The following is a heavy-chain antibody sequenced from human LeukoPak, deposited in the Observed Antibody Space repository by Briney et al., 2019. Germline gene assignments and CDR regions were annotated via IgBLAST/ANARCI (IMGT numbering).Heavy chain of an antibody. Sequence: SETLSLTCTVSGGSISSYHWSWIRQPPGKGLEWISGSTNYNPSLKSRVTISVDTSKNQFSLKLSSVTAADTAVYYCASDYGDYIGASDIWGQGTMVTVSS. CDR2: GST. J-gene: IGHJ3*02. CDR1: GGSISSYH. V-gene: IGHV4-59*01. CDR3: ASDYGDYIGASDI. D-gene: IGHD4-17*01.